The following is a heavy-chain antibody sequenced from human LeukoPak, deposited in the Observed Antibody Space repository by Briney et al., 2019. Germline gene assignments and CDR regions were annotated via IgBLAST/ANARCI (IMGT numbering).Heavy chain of an antibody. CDR1: GGSISSSNYY. V-gene: IGHV4-39*01. CDR3: ARLGGYCSSASCYPGDY. D-gene: IGHD2-2*01. Sequence: SQTLSLTCTVSGGSISSSNYYWGWIRQPPGKGLEWIGSIYYSGSTYYNPSLQSRVTMSVDTSENLFSLRLSSVTAADTAVYYCARLGGYCSSASCYPGDYWGQGTLVTVSS. J-gene: IGHJ4*02. CDR2: IYYSGST.